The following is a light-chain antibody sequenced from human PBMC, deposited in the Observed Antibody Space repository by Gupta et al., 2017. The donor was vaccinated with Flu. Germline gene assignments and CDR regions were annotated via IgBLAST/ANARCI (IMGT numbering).Light chain of an antibody. J-gene: IGKJ2*01. CDR1: ECISSN. CDR2: DAS. Sequence: PDTLSVSPGERATLSCRASECISSNLDWYQQRPGQAPRRLIFDASTRATGIPARFSGSGYGTEFTLTISILQSEDFAVYYCKQHSNWPITFGQGTKVEIK. CDR3: KQHSNWPIT. V-gene: IGKV3-15*01.